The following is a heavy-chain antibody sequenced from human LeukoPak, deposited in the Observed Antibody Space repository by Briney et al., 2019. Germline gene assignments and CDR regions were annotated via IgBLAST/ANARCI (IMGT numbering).Heavy chain of an antibody. V-gene: IGHV4-34*01. Sequence: SETLSLTCAVYGGSFSGYYWSWIRQPPGRGVEWVGEINHSGSTNYHPSLKSRVTISVDTSKNQFSLKLSSVTAADTAVYYCAGDYYDSSGYYNWFDPWGQGTLVTVSS. CDR1: GGSFSGYY. D-gene: IGHD3-22*01. J-gene: IGHJ5*02. CDR2: INHSGST. CDR3: AGDYYDSSGYYNWFDP.